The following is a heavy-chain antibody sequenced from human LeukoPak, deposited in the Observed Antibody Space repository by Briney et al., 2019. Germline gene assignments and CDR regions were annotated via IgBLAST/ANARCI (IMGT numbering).Heavy chain of an antibody. V-gene: IGHV4-30-4*08. CDR3: ARGGNSYSSSSPIDY. CDR1: GGSISSGDYY. Sequence: SQTLSLTCTVSGGSISSGDYYWSWIRQPPGKGLEWIGYIYYSGSTYYTPSLKSRVTISVDTSKNQFSLKLSSVTAADTAVYYCARGGNSYSSSSPIDYWGQGTLVTVSS. J-gene: IGHJ4*02. D-gene: IGHD6-6*01. CDR2: IYYSGST.